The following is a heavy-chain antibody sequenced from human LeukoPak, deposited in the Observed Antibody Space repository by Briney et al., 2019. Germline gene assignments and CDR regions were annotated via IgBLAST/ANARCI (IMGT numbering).Heavy chain of an antibody. J-gene: IGHJ4*02. CDR1: GGSISSYY. V-gene: IGHV4-59*01. CDR2: IDDSGRT. CDR3: TRGNAN. Sequence: SETLSLACTVSGGSISSYYWSWIRQPPGKGLEWIGFIDDSGRTNYNPSLKSRVTISVDTSKNQFFLKLSSVTAADTALYYCTRGNANWGQGTLVTVSS.